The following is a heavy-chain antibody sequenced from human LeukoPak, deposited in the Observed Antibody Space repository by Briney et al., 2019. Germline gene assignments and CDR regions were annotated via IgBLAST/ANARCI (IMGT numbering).Heavy chain of an antibody. J-gene: IGHJ4*02. V-gene: IGHV1-2*02. CDR3: ARVRLADERAWAY. CDR1: GYTFSDFY. Sequence: ASVKVSCKASGYTFSDFYIHWVRQAPGQGLEYVGWITPKSGDTYSPQRFRGRVTMTRDASISTAYMELSSLRSDATAVYFCARVRLADERAWAYWGQGTLVTVSS. D-gene: IGHD3-3*02. CDR2: ITPKSGDT.